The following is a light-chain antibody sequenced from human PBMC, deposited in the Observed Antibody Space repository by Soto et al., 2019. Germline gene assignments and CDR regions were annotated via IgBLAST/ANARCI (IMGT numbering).Light chain of an antibody. CDR1: QNINTW. V-gene: IGKV1-5*03. Sequence: DIQMTHSPSTLSASVGDIVTFTCRASQNINTWLAWYQQRPGKAPKLLIYKASTLKSGVPSRFSGSGSGTEFTLTISRLQPDDFATYYCQQCSSYYTFGQGTRLEIK. J-gene: IGKJ5*01. CDR2: KAS. CDR3: QQCSSYYT.